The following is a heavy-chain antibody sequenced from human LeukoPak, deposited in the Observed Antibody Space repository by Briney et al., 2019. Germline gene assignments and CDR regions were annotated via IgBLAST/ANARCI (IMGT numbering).Heavy chain of an antibody. CDR3: ARMAGYCINGVCQHNWFDP. Sequence: GASVKVSCKASGYTFTSYDINWVRQATGQGLEWMGWMNPNSGNTGYAQKFQGRVTITRNTSISTAYMELSSLRSEDTAVYYCARMAGYCINGVCQHNWFDPWGQGTLVTVSS. D-gene: IGHD2-8*01. CDR1: GYTFTSYD. CDR2: MNPNSGNT. J-gene: IGHJ5*02. V-gene: IGHV1-8*03.